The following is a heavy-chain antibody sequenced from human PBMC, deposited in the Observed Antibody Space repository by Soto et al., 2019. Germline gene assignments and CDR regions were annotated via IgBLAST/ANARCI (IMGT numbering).Heavy chain of an antibody. CDR1: GYNFANTW. Sequence: PGESLKISCKASGYNFANTWIGWVRQLPGKGLEWMGIIFPGDSDTRYSPSFQGQVTISADKSFSTAFLQWGSLKASDIAIYYCARQSSDDSPMAIWGQGTRVTVSS. V-gene: IGHV5-51*01. J-gene: IGHJ4*02. CDR2: IFPGDSDT. D-gene: IGHD6-25*01. CDR3: ARQSSDDSPMAI.